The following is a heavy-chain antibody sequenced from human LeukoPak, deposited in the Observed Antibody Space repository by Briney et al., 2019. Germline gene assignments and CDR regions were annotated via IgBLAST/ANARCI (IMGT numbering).Heavy chain of an antibody. CDR3: ARVNQAVAGTYYYYYYMDV. D-gene: IGHD6-19*01. J-gene: IGHJ6*03. V-gene: IGHV4-34*01. CDR2: INHSGST. CDR1: GGSFSGYY. Sequence: SETLSLTCAVYGGSFSGYYWSWIRQPPGKGLEWIGEINHSGSTNYNPSLKSRVTISVDTSKNQFSLKLSSVTAADTAVYYCARVNQAVAGTYYYYYYMDVWGKGTTVTVSS.